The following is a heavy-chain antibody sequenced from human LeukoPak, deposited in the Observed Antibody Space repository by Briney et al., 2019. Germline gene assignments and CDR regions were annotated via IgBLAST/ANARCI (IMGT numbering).Heavy chain of an antibody. D-gene: IGHD6-13*01. CDR3: AKRGYSAAAQTFFFGY. CDR1: GFTFSNYA. CDR2: FSGSSDST. J-gene: IGHJ4*02. Sequence: GGSLRLSCAASGFTFSNYAMSWVRQAPGKGLEWVSGFSGSSDSTYYADSVKGRFTISRDNSKNTLYLQMNSLRAEDTAIYYCAKRGYSAAAQTFFFGYWGQGTLVTVSS. V-gene: IGHV3-23*01.